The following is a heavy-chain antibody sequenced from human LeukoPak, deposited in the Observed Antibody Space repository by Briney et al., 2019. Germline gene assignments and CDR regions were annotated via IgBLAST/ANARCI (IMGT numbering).Heavy chain of an antibody. Sequence: GGSLRLSCAASGFTFSSYAMHWVRQAPGKGLEWVAVISYDGSNKYYADSVKGRFTISRDNSKNTLYLQMNSLRAEDTAVYYCARDTAGFGELLRPFDYWGQGTLVTVSS. CDR2: ISYDGSNK. V-gene: IGHV3-30*04. J-gene: IGHJ4*02. D-gene: IGHD3-10*01. CDR1: GFTFSSYA. CDR3: ARDTAGFGELLRPFDY.